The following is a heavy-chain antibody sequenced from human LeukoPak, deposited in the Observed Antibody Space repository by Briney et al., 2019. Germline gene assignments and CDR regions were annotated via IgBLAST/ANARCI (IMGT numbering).Heavy chain of an antibody. CDR3: AIKGSYYDSSGPTDAFDI. CDR2: VHHSGST. D-gene: IGHD3-22*01. CDR1: GGSVSSYNW. J-gene: IGHJ3*02. V-gene: IGHV4-4*02. Sequence: PSETLSLTCAVSGGSVSSYNWWSWVRQPPGKGLEWIGEVHHSGSTNYKLSLKTRVTISVDKSKNQFSLNLSSVTAADTAVYYCAIKGSYYDSSGPTDAFDIWGQGTMVTVSS.